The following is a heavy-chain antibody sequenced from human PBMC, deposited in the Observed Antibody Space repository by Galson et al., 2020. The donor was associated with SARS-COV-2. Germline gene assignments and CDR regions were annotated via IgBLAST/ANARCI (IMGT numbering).Heavy chain of an antibody. Sequence: GGSLRLTCAASGFTFSSYAMHWVRQAPGKGLERVAVISYDGSNKYYADSVKGRFTISRDNSKNTLYLQMNSLRAEDTAVYYCARAPYSSGWYGPLDYWGQGTLVTVSS. CDR1: GFTFSSYA. J-gene: IGHJ4*02. CDR3: ARAPYSSGWYGPLDY. D-gene: IGHD6-19*01. V-gene: IGHV3-30*04. CDR2: ISYDGSNK.